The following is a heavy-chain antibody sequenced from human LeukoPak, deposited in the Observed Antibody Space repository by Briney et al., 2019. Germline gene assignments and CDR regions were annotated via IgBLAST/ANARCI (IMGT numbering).Heavy chain of an antibody. D-gene: IGHD3-22*01. V-gene: IGHV4-34*01. Sequence: SETLSLTCAVSGGSISSGGYYWSWIRQPPGKGLEWIGEINHSGSTNYNPSLKSRVTISVDTSKNQFSLKLSSVTAADTAVYYCAREENYDSSGYHYWGQGTLVTVSS. J-gene: IGHJ4*02. CDR1: GGSISSGGYY. CDR2: INHSGST. CDR3: AREENYDSSGYHY.